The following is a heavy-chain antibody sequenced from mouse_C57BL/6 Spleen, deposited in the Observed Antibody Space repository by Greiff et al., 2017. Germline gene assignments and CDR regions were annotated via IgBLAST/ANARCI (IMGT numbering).Heavy chain of an antibody. J-gene: IGHJ4*01. CDR2: IDPSDSYT. V-gene: IGHV1-50*01. CDR1: GYTFTSYW. CDR3: ARYISYGSSPYYAMDY. D-gene: IGHD1-1*01. Sequence: QVQLQQPGAELVKPGASVKLSCKASGYTFTSYWMQWVKQRPGQGLEWIGEIDPSDSYTNYNQKFKGKATLTVDTSSSTDYMQLSSLTSEDSAVYYCARYISYGSSPYYAMDYWGQGTSVTVSS.